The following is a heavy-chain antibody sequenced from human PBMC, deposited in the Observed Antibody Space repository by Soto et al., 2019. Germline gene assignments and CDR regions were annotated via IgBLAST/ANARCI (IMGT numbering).Heavy chain of an antibody. CDR1: RFTFSSYA. CDR3: ASFSGYSSSWSMDV. Sequence: PGGSLRLSCAASRFTFSSYAMHWVRQAPGKGLEWVAVISYDGSNKYYADSVKGRFTISRDNSKNTLYLQMNSLRAEDTAVYYCASFSGYSSSWSMDVWGQGTTVTVSS. CDR2: ISYDGSNK. V-gene: IGHV3-30-3*01. D-gene: IGHD6-13*01. J-gene: IGHJ6*02.